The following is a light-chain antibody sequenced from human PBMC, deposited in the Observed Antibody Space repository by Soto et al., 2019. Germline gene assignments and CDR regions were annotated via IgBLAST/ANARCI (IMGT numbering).Light chain of an antibody. CDR3: QSYDSSNYV. J-gene: IGLJ1*01. Sequence: NFMLTQPHSVSESPGKTVTISCTRSSGSIASNYVQWYQQRPGSSPTTVIYEDNQRPSGVPHRFSGSIDSSSNSASLTISGLKTEDEADYYCQSYDSSNYVFGTGTKLTVL. CDR2: EDN. V-gene: IGLV6-57*01. CDR1: SGSIASNY.